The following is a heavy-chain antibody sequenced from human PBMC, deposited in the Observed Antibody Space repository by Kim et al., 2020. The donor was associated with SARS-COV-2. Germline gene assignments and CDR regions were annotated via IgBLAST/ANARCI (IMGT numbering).Heavy chain of an antibody. Sequence: GGSLRLSCAASGYSFRDHGMHWVRQAPGKGLEWVAGILHDGSNEYYADSVKGRFTISRDNSKNTVYLQMNSLRAEDTAVYYCAKDQGGFYYGSGSYNGMD. J-gene: IGHJ6*01. CDR3: AKDQGGFYYGSGSYNGMD. V-gene: IGHV3-30*18. CDR1: GYSFRDHG. CDR2: ILHDGSNE. D-gene: IGHD3-10*01.